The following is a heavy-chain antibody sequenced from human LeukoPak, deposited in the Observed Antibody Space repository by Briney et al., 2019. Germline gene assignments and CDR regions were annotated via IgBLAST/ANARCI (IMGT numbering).Heavy chain of an antibody. CDR2: IGTAGDT. CDR3: ARGIYYDSSGRDRYGMDV. D-gene: IGHD3-22*01. J-gene: IGHJ6*02. CDR1: GFTFSSYD. V-gene: IGHV3-13*04. Sequence: GGSLRLSCAASGFTFSSYDMHWVRQATGEGLEWVSAIGTAGDTYYPGSVKGRFTISRENAKNSLYLQMNSLRAGDTAVYYCARGIYYDSSGRDRYGMDVWGQGTTVTVSS.